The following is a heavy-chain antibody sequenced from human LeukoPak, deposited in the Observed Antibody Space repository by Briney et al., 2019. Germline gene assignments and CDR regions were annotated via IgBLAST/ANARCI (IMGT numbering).Heavy chain of an antibody. Sequence: KSSETLSLTCTVSGGSISSSSYYWGWIRQPPGKGLEWIGSIYYSGSTYYNPSLKSRVTISVDTSKNQFSLKLSSVTAADTAVYYCARGDYGDLDAFDIWGQGTMVTVSS. CDR1: GGSISSSSYY. J-gene: IGHJ3*02. CDR3: ARGDYGDLDAFDI. D-gene: IGHD4-17*01. V-gene: IGHV4-39*07. CDR2: IYYSGST.